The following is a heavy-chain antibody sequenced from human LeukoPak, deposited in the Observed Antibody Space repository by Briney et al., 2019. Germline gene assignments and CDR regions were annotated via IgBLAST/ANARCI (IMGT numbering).Heavy chain of an antibody. Sequence: HPGGALRLSCAASGFTFSSDGMHWVRQAPGKGLEGVGVRWYDGSNKYYADPVKGRFTTCRDNSKNTLYLQMNSLRAEDTAVYYCAKDARGVSLLSYFDYWGQGTLVTVSS. CDR2: RWYDGSNK. CDR3: AKDARGVSLLSYFDY. V-gene: IGHV3-33*06. D-gene: IGHD3-10*01. J-gene: IGHJ4*02. CDR1: GFTFSSDG.